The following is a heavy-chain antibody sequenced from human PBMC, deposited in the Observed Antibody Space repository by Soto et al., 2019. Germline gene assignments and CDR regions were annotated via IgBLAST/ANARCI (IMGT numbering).Heavy chain of an antibody. J-gene: IGHJ3*02. Sequence: GGSLRLSFSASGFPFSSYAMSWVRPAPGKGLEWVSAISGSGGSTYYADSVKGRFTISRDNSKNTLYLQMNSLRAEDTAVYYCAKDPSARGVEYGDYGDAFDIWGQGTMVTVSS. V-gene: IGHV3-23*01. D-gene: IGHD4-17*01. CDR3: AKDPSARGVEYGDYGDAFDI. CDR1: GFPFSSYA. CDR2: ISGSGGST.